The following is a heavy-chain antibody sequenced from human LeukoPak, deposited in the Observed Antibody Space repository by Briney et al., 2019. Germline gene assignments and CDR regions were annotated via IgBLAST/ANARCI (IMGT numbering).Heavy chain of an antibody. Sequence: GGSLRLSCAASGFTFSDYYMSWIRQAPGKGLEWVSYISSSGSTIYYADSVKGRFTISRDNSKNTLYLHMDSLRVEDMAVYYCARAYGSGWAPGGYWGQGTLVTVSS. CDR3: ARAYGSGWAPGGY. J-gene: IGHJ4*02. D-gene: IGHD6-19*01. CDR1: GFTFSDYY. CDR2: ISSSGSTI. V-gene: IGHV3-11*04.